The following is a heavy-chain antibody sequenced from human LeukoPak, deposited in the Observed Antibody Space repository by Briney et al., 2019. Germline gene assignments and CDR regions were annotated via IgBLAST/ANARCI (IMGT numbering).Heavy chain of an antibody. J-gene: IGHJ6*02. CDR3: AREKSYDYVWGSYPAPDYYGMDV. Sequence: GGSLRLSCAASGFTFSSYGMHWVRQAPGKGLERVAVIWYDGSNKYYADSVKGRFTISRDNSKNTLYLQMNSLRAEDTAVYYCAREKSYDYVWGSYPAPDYYGMDVWGQGTTVTVSS. CDR1: GFTFSSYG. D-gene: IGHD3-16*02. V-gene: IGHV3-33*01. CDR2: IWYDGSNK.